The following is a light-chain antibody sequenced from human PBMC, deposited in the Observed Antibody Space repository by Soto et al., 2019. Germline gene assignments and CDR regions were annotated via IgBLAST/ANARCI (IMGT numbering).Light chain of an antibody. CDR1: QSVSSSY. V-gene: IGKV3-20*01. CDR2: GAS. Sequence: EIVLTQSPGTLSLSPGERATLSCRASQSVSSSYLAWYQQKPGQAPRLLIYGASSRATGIPDRFSGSGSGKDFTLTISRLEPEDFAVYYCQSGTFGQGTKLEIK. CDR3: QSGT. J-gene: IGKJ2*02.